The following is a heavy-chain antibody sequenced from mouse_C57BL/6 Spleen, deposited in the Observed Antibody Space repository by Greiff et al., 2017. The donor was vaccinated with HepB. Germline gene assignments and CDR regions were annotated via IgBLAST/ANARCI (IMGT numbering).Heavy chain of an antibody. CDR2: IYYSGTI. D-gene: IGHD1-1*01. V-gene: IGHV3-5*01. Sequence: EVQLQQSGPGLVKPSQTVFLTCTVTGISITTGNYRWSWIRQFPGNKLEWIGYIYYSGTITYNPSLTSRTTITRDTPKNQFFLEMNSLTAEDTATYYCARAPSDYYGSSHWYFDVWGTGTTVTVSS. CDR3: ARAPSDYYGSSHWYFDV. CDR1: GISITTGNYR. J-gene: IGHJ1*03.